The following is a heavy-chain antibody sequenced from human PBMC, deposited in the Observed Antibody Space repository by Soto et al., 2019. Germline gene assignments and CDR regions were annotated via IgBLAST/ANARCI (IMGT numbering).Heavy chain of an antibody. CDR1: GYTFTSYA. J-gene: IGHJ1*01. CDR3: ARVRYSYGEYFQH. V-gene: IGHV1-3*01. Sequence: ASVKVPCKASGYTFTSYAMHWVRQAPGQRLEWMGWINAGNGNTKYSQKFQGRVTITRDTSASTAYMELSSLRSEDTAVYYCARVRYSYGEYFQHWGQGTLVTVSS. CDR2: INAGNGNT. D-gene: IGHD5-18*01.